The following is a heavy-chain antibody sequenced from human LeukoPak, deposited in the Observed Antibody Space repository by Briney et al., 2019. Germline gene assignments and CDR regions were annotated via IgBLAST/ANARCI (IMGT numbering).Heavy chain of an antibody. Sequence: GGSLRLSCAASGFTFSDYAMNWVRQAPGKGLEWVSVVGGDDVTYYKDSVKGRFTISRDNSKSTLSLQMNSLRLEDTAVYYCVKGGGNVRRYFEYWGQGTLVTVSS. V-gene: IGHV3-23*01. J-gene: IGHJ4*02. CDR1: GFTFSDYA. CDR3: VKGGGNVRRYFEY. CDR2: VGGDDVT. D-gene: IGHD4-23*01.